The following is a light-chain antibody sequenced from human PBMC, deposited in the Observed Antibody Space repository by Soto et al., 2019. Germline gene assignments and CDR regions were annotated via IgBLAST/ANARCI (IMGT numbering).Light chain of an antibody. J-gene: IGKJ5*01. CDR2: GAS. CDR3: QQRSNWPPEIT. V-gene: IGKV3-15*01. CDR1: ESISAN. Sequence: EIVMTQSPATLSVSPGDRATLSCRASESISANLAWYQQKPGQTPRLLIYGASTRASGVPAKFSGSGSGTEFTLTISSLQSEDFAVYYCQQRSNWPPEITFGQGTRLEIK.